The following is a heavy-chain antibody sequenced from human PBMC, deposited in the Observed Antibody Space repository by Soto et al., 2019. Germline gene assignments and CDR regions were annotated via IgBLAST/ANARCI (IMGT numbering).Heavy chain of an antibody. V-gene: IGHV3-48*01. Sequence: EVQLVESGGGLVQPGGSLRLSCAASGFTFRNYGMNWVRQAPGKGLEWVTYISSSSSNTINYADPVKGRFTISRDNAKNVLYLQMKSLRAEDTALYYCASDLWDYLAGGESDYWGQGTLVTVSS. CDR3: ASDLWDYLAGGESDY. CDR2: ISSSSSNTI. J-gene: IGHJ4*02. CDR1: GFTFRNYG. D-gene: IGHD3-16*01.